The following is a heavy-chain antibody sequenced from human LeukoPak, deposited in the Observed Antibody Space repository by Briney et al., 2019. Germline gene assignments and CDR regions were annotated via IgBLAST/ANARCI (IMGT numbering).Heavy chain of an antibody. Sequence: GASVKVSCKVSGYTLTELSMHWVRQAPGKGLEWMGGFDPEDGETIYAQKFQGRVTMTEDTSTDTAYMELSSLRSEDTAVYYCATDKVLTMVRGAPFDYWGQGTLVTVSS. CDR3: ATDKVLTMVRGAPFDY. J-gene: IGHJ4*02. CDR1: GYTLTELS. CDR2: FDPEDGET. D-gene: IGHD3-10*01. V-gene: IGHV1-24*01.